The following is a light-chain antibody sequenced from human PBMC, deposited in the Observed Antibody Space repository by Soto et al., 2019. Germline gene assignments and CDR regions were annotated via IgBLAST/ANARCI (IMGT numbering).Light chain of an antibody. J-gene: IGKJ4*01. Sequence: DIQMTQSPSTLSASVGDRVTITCRASQSISSWLAWYQQKPGKAPKLLIYRASNLESGVPLTFSGSGSGTEFTLTISSLQPDDFATFYCQQYDTYPLTFGGGTKVDIK. CDR1: QSISSW. CDR3: QQYDTYPLT. CDR2: RAS. V-gene: IGKV1-5*03.